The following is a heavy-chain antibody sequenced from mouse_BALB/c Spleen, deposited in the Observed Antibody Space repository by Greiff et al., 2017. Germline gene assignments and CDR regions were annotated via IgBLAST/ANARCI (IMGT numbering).Heavy chain of an antibody. CDR1: GFTFSSFG. J-gene: IGHJ4*01. Sequence: EVKVVESGGGLVQPGGSRKLSCAASGFTFSSFGMHWVRQAPEKGLEWVAYISSGSSTIYYADTVKGRFTISRDNPKNTLFLQMTSLRSEDTAMYYCARDPYYYAMDYWGQGPSVTVSS. V-gene: IGHV5-17*02. CDR3: ARDPYYYAMDY. CDR2: ISSGSSTI.